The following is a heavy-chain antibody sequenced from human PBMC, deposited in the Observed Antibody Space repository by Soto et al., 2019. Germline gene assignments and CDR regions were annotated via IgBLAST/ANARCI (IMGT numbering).Heavy chain of an antibody. Sequence: SETLSLTCAVYGGSFGGYYWSWIRQPPGKGLEWIGEINHVGSTNYNPSLKSRVTISVDTSKHQFSLKLSSVNAADTAVYYCARVHGSGDFDYWGQGTLVTVSS. J-gene: IGHJ4*02. V-gene: IGHV4-34*01. CDR1: GGSFGGYY. CDR3: ARVHGSGDFDY. D-gene: IGHD3-10*01. CDR2: INHVGST.